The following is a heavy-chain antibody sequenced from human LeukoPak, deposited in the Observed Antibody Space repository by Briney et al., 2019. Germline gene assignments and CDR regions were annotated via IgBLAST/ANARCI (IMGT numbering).Heavy chain of an antibody. D-gene: IGHD3-10*01. J-gene: IGHJ4*02. CDR3: AKGSGPWFGDLNLDY. Sequence: GGSLRLSCAASGFTFSSYAMSWVRQAPGKGLEWVSAISASGGSTYYADSVKGRFTISRDNSKNTLYLQMNRLRAKDTAVYYCAKGSGPWFGDLNLDYWGQGTLVTVSS. CDR2: ISASGGST. CDR1: GFTFSSYA. V-gene: IGHV3-23*01.